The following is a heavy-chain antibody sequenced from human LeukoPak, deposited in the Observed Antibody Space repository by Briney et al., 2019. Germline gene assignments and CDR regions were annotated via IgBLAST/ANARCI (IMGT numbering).Heavy chain of an antibody. D-gene: IGHD5-12*01. CDR1: GGTFSSYA. V-gene: IGHV1-18*01. J-gene: IGHJ4*02. Sequence: GASVKVSCKASGGTFSSYAISWVRQAPGQGLEWMGWIGSYEGNTNYAQKFQGGVTMTTDISTTTAYVELRSLRSDDTAVYYCAREGRYSGYNNLNFWGQGTLVTVSS. CDR2: IGSYEGNT. CDR3: AREGRYSGYNNLNF.